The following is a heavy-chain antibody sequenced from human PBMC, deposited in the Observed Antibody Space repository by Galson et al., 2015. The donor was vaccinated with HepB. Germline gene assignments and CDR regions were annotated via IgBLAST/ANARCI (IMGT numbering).Heavy chain of an antibody. CDR3: ARDWHYDFWSGYRNGMDV. J-gene: IGHJ6*02. V-gene: IGHV1-18*01. CDR1: GYTFTNYG. Sequence: SVKVSCKASGYTFTNYGISWVRQAPGQGLEWMGWISAYNGNTNYAQKLQGRVTMTTDTSTSTAYMELRSLRSDDTAVYYCARDWHYDFWSGYRNGMDVWGQGTTVTVSS. D-gene: IGHD3-3*01. CDR2: ISAYNGNT.